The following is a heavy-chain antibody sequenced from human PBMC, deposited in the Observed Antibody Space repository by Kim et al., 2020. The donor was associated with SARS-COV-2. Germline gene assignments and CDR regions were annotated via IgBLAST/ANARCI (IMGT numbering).Heavy chain of an antibody. D-gene: IGHD3-9*01. V-gene: IGHV3-9*01. J-gene: IGHJ4*02. CDR1: GFTFDDYA. Sequence: GGSLRLSCAASGFTFDDYAMHWVRQAPGKGLEWVSGISWNSGSIGYADSVKGRFTISRDNAKNSLYLQMNSLRAEDTALYYCAKGRYFDWLLFYWGQGTLVTVSS. CDR2: ISWNSGSI. CDR3: AKGRYFDWLLFY.